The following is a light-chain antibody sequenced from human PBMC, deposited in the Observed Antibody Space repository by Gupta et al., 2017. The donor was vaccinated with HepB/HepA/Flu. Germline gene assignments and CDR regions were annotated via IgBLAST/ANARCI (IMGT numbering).Light chain of an antibody. CDR2: GAS. J-gene: IGKJ2*04. CDR1: QSVSSN. CDR3: QQYNNGPPECS. V-gene: IGKV3-15*01. Sequence: EIVMTQSPATLSVSPGERATLSCRASQSVSSNLAWYQQKPGQAPRLLIYGASTRATGIPARFSGSGSGTEFTLTISSLQSEDFAVYYCQQYNNGPPECSFGQGTKLEIK.